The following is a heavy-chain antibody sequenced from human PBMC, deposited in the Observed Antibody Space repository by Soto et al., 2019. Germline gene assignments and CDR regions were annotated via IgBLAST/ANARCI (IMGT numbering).Heavy chain of an antibody. D-gene: IGHD6-13*01. J-gene: IGHJ6*02. CDR2: ISYDGSNK. V-gene: IGHV3-30*18. CDR3: AKCAPSIAAGGYYYYGMDV. CDR1: GFTFSSYG. Sequence: QVQLVESGGGVVQPGRSLRLSCAASGFTFSSYGMHWVRQAPGKGLEWVAVISYDGSNKYYADSVKGRFTISRDNSKNTLYLQMNSLRAEDTAVYHCAKCAPSIAAGGYYYYGMDVWGQGTTVTVSS.